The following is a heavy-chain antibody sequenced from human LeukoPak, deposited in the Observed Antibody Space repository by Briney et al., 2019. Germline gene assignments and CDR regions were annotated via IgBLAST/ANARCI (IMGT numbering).Heavy chain of an antibody. V-gene: IGHV4-31*02. CDR2: IYHSGIT. D-gene: IGHD3-22*01. J-gene: IGHJ4*02. Sequence: SETLSLTCTVSGDSISSGGYYWSWIRQHPGEGLEWIGYIYHSGITYYNPSLKSRVTTSVDTSKNQFSLKLSSVTAADTAVYYCARSAYGGSRYYSDSWGQGTLVTVSS. CDR1: GDSISSGGYY. CDR3: ARSAYGGSRYYSDS.